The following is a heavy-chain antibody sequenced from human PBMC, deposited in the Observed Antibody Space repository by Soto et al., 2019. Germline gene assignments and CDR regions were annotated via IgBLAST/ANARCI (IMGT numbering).Heavy chain of an antibody. V-gene: IGHV3-48*02. CDR1: GFTFSSYS. J-gene: IGHJ6*02. CDR3: ARDSYSSSWYYYYGMDV. CDR2: ISSSSSTI. D-gene: IGHD6-13*01. Sequence: GGSLRLSCAASGFTFSSYSMNWVRQAPGKGLEWVSYISSSSSTIYYADSAKGRLPISSDNAKNSLYLQMNSLRDEDTAVYYCARDSYSSSWYYYYGMDVWGQGTTVTVSS.